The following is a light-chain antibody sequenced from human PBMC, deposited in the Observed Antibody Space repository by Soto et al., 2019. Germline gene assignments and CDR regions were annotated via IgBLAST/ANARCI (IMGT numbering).Light chain of an antibody. CDR3: QVWDTISDHVF. V-gene: IGLV3-21*02. CDR2: DDR. CDR1: NIGTKS. Sequence: SYELTQPPSVSVAPGQTARITCGGDNIGTKSVHWYQQRPGQAPVLVVFDDRARPSEIPERFSGSNSGNTATLTISRVEAGDEADYYCQVWDTISDHVFFGGGTKLTFL. J-gene: IGLJ2*01.